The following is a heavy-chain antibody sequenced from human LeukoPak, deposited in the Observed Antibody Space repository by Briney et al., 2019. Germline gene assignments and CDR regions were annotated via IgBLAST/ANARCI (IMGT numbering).Heavy chain of an antibody. J-gene: IGHJ5*02. V-gene: IGHV4-30-2*01. CDR2: IYHSGNT. CDR3: ARLGMARGYCSGGSCPNWFDP. D-gene: IGHD2-15*01. CDR1: GGSISSGGYY. Sequence: PSETLSLTCSVSGGSISSGGYYWSWIRQPPGKGLEWIGYIYHSGNTYYNPSLKSRVTISLDRSKNQFSLKLSSVTAADTAVYYCARLGMARGYCSGGSCPNWFDPWGQGTLVTVSS.